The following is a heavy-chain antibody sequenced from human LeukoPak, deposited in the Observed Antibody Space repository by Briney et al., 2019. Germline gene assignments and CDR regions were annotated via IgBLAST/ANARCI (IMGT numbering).Heavy chain of an antibody. CDR2: IHYTGST. CDR1: GDSITNYY. Sequence: SETLSLTCAVSGDSITNYYWSWIRQTPGEGLEWIGYIHYTGSTDYNPSLKSRVTISVDTSKTQFSLTLTSVTAADTAVYYCARGRLTVRGIRVPYYFDSWGQGTLVPVSS. J-gene: IGHJ4*02. D-gene: IGHD3-10*01. CDR3: ARGRLTVRGIRVPYYFDS. V-gene: IGHV4-59*01.